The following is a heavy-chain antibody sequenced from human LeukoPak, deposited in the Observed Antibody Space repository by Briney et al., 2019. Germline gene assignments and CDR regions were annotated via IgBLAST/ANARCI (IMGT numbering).Heavy chain of an antibody. CDR2: IRYDGSNK. V-gene: IGHV3-30*02. CDR3: AKASPPQYDFWSGYYSGY. D-gene: IGHD3-3*01. CDR1: GFTFRSYG. J-gene: IGHJ4*02. Sequence: GGSLRLSCAASGFTFRSYGMHWVRQAPGKGLEWVAFIRYDGSNKYYADSVKGRFTISRDNSKNTLYLQMNSLRAEDTAVYYCAKASPPQYDFWSGYYSGYWGQGTLVTVSS.